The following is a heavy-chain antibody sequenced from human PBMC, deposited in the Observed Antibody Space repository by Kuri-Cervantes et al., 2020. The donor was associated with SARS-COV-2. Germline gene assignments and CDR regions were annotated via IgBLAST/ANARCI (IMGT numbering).Heavy chain of an antibody. Sequence: SETLSLTCTVSGGSISSGDYYWRWIHQPPGKGLEWIGYIYYSGSTYYNPSLKSRVTISVDTSKNQFSLKLSSVTAADTAVYYCARGYYDSSLSGMDVWGQGTTVTVSS. V-gene: IGHV4-30-4*01. J-gene: IGHJ6*02. CDR3: ARGYYDSSLSGMDV. D-gene: IGHD3-22*01. CDR1: GGSISSGDYY. CDR2: IYYSGST.